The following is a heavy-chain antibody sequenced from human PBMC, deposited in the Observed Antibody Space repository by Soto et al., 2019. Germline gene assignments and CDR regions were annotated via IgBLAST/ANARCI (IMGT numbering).Heavy chain of an antibody. V-gene: IGHV6-1*01. Sequence: SQPLSLTCAISWDSFSSNIAAWNCIRQSPSRGLEWLGRTYYRSKWYNDYAVSVKSRITINPDTSKNQFSLQLNSVTPEDTAVHYCAREREGWYPSWFDPWGQGTLVTVSS. CDR2: TYYRSKWYN. D-gene: IGHD6-19*01. CDR1: WDSFSSNIAA. J-gene: IGHJ5*02. CDR3: AREREGWYPSWFDP.